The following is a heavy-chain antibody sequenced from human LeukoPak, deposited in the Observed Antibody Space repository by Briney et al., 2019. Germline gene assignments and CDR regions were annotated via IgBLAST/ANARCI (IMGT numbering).Heavy chain of an antibody. CDR2: IYSGGST. CDR1: GLTVSSTY. D-gene: IGHD2-2*02. V-gene: IGHV3-53*01. J-gene: IGHJ6*03. CDR3: ARGGSSTSCYTRCYYYMDV. Sequence: GGSLRLSCAASGLTVSSTYMNWVLQAPGKGLEWVSVIYSGGSTYYADSVKGRFTISRDTSKNTLYLQMNSLRPEDTAVYYCARGGSSTSCYTRCYYYMDVWGKGTTVTVSS.